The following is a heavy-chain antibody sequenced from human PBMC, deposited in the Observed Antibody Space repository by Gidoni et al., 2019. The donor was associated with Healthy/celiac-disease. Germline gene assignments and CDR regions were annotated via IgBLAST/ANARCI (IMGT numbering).Heavy chain of an antibody. V-gene: IGHV1-2*02. J-gene: IGHJ4*02. Sequence: QVQLVQSGAEVKKPGASVTVSCKASGYTFTGYYMHWVRQAPGQGLEWMGWINPNSGGTNYAQKFQGRVTMTRDTSISTAYMELSRLRSDDTAVYYCARCPLYNWNEHYFDYWGQGTLVTVSS. CDR3: ARCPLYNWNEHYFDY. CDR2: INPNSGGT. D-gene: IGHD1-20*01. CDR1: GYTFTGYY.